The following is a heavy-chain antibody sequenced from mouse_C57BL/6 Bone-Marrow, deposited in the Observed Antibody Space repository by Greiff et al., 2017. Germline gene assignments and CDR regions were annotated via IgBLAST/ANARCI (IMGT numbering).Heavy chain of an antibody. V-gene: IGHV1-22*01. Sequence: EVKLVESGPELVKPGASVKMSCKASGYTFTDYNMHWVKQSHGKSLEWIGYINPNNGGTSYNQKFKGKATLTVNKSSSTAYMELRSLTSEDSAVYYCARGATVVFDYWGQGTTLTVSS. CDR3: ARGATVVFDY. J-gene: IGHJ2*01. D-gene: IGHD1-1*01. CDR2: INPNNGGT. CDR1: GYTFTDYN.